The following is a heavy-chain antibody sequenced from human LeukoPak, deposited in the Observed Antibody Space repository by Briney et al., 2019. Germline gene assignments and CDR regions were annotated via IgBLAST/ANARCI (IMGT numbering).Heavy chain of an antibody. CDR1: GFTFSSYG. CDR3: ARDRYPIQYTSNWYESGAFDI. V-gene: IGHV3-33*01. D-gene: IGHD6-13*01. CDR2: IWYDGSNK. J-gene: IGHJ3*02. Sequence: PGGSLRLSCAASGFTFSSYGMHWVRQAPGKGLEWVAVIWYDGSNKYYADSVKGRFTISRDNAKNSLYLQMNSLRAEDTAVYYCARDRYPIQYTSNWYESGAFDIWGQGTMVTVSS.